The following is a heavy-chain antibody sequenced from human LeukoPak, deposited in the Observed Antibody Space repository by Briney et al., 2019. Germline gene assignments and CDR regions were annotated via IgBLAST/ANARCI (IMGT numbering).Heavy chain of an antibody. V-gene: IGHV3-9*01. CDR2: NSRNSGIK. Sequence: PGGSLRLSCGASGFIFDDSGMHWVREAPGKGQEGLTGNSRNSGIKAYADSVKGRFTISRDNAKNSLYLQMNSLRAEDTALYYCVKDRDFWSGLDVWGQGTTVTVSS. CDR1: GFIFDDSG. CDR3: VKDRDFWSGLDV. D-gene: IGHD3-3*01. J-gene: IGHJ6*02.